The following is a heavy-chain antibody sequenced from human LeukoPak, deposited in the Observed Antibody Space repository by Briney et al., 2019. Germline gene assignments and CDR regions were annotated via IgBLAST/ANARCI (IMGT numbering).Heavy chain of an antibody. CDR2: IYTSGST. CDR1: GGSISSYY. J-gene: IGHJ4*02. Sequence: SETLSLTCTVSGGSISSYYWSWIWQPAGKGLEWIGRIYTSGSTNYNPSLKSRVTMSVDTSKNQFSLKLSSVTAADTAVYYCARGVAVAGTRYFDYWGQGTLVTVSS. V-gene: IGHV4-4*07. CDR3: ARGVAVAGTRYFDY. D-gene: IGHD6-19*01.